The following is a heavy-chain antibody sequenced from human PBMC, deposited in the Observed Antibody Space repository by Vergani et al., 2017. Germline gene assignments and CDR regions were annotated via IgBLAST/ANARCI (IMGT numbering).Heavy chain of an antibody. CDR1: GGSFSGYY. D-gene: IGHD3-22*01. V-gene: IGHV4-34*01. Sequence: QVQLQQWGAGLLKPSETLSLTCAVYGGSFSGYYWSWIRQPPGKGLEWIGSIYYSGSTNYNPSLKSRVTISVDTSKNQFSLKLSSVTAADTAVYYCARNYDSSGYSRLASWFDPWGQGTLVTVSS. J-gene: IGHJ5*02. CDR2: IYYSGST. CDR3: ARNYDSSGYSRLASWFDP.